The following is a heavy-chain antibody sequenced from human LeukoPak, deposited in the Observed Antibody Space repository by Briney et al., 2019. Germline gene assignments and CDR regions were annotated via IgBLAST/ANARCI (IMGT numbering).Heavy chain of an antibody. V-gene: IGHV4-34*01. CDR1: GGSFSGYY. Sequence: SETLSLTCAVYGGSFSGYYWSWIRQPPGKGLEWIGEINHSGSTNYNPSLKSRVTVSVDTSKNQFSLKLSSVTAADTAVYYCARATGNPYYFDYWGQGTLVTVSS. J-gene: IGHJ4*02. CDR3: ARATGNPYYFDY. CDR2: INHSGST. D-gene: IGHD1-1*01.